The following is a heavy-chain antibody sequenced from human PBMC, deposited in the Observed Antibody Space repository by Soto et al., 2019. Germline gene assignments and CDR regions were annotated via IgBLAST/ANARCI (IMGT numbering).Heavy chain of an antibody. Sequence: GASVKVSCKASGYTFTGYYIHWVRQAPGQGLEWMGGIIPMFGTANYAQRFQDRVTITADESTNTVYMELSSLRSEDTAVYFCASGIQLWLRRINNGYSGWGQGTLVTVSS. J-gene: IGHJ4*02. V-gene: IGHV1-69*13. CDR2: IIPMFGTA. D-gene: IGHD5-18*01. CDR1: GYTFTGYY. CDR3: ASGIQLWLRRINNGYSG.